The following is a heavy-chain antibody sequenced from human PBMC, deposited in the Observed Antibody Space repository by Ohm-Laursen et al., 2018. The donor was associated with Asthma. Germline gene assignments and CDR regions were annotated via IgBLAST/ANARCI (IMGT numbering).Heavy chain of an antibody. CDR2: VYGDGSNT. CDR3: ARGYYYDSRASYYFDY. J-gene: IGHJ4*02. V-gene: IGHV3-74*01. CDR1: GFTFSTYW. Sequence: SLRLSCTASGFTFSTYWMHWVRQAPGKGLVWVSRVYGDGSNTIYADSVKGRFTISRDDAKNSLSLQMNSLRDDDTAVYYCARGYYYDSRASYYFDYWGQGTLVTVSS. D-gene: IGHD3-22*01.